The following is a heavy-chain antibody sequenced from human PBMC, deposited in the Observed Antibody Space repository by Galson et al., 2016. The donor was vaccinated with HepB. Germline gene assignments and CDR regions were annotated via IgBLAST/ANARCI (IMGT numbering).Heavy chain of an antibody. CDR2: IYYSGST. CDR3: ARVTKGGSGNNFDY. J-gene: IGHJ4*02. D-gene: IGHD3-3*01. Sequence: TLSLTCTVSGVSISSGGYYWSWIRQHPGKGLEWIGYIYYSGSTFYNPSLKSRVTISVDTYKNQFSLKLNSVTAADTAVHYCARVTKGGSGNNFDYWGQGTLVTVSS. CDR1: GVSISSGGYY. V-gene: IGHV4-31*03.